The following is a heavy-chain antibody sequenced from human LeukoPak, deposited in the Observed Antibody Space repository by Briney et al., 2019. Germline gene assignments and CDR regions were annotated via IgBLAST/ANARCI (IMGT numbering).Heavy chain of an antibody. J-gene: IGHJ5*02. Sequence: SETLSLTCAVSGGSISSYYWSWIRQPAGKGLEWIGRIYTSGSTNYNPSLKSRVTMSVDTSKNQFSLKLSSVTAADTAVYYCARDSSRYSSSWYWFDPWGQGTLVTVSS. CDR2: IYTSGST. CDR3: ARDSSRYSSSWYWFDP. CDR1: GGSISSYY. D-gene: IGHD6-13*01. V-gene: IGHV4-4*07.